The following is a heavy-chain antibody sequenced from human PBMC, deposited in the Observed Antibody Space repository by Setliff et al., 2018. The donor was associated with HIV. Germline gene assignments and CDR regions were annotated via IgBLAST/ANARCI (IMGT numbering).Heavy chain of an antibody. Sequence: GASVKVSCNASGYIFLNYDITWVRQAPGQGLEWMGWISPDNGNTNYAQKIEGRVILTTDKSTNTVEMELRSLRSDDTAVYYCVRDRELRTTRSLDFWGPGTLVTVSS. V-gene: IGHV1-18*04. CDR1: GYIFLNYD. J-gene: IGHJ4*02. CDR3: VRDRELRTTRSLDF. CDR2: ISPDNGNT. D-gene: IGHD1-1*01.